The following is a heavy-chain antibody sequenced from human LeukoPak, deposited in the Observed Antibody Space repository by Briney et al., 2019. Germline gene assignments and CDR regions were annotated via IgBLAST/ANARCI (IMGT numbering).Heavy chain of an antibody. CDR3: ARTTEGGYTYGYFYYYYMDV. CDR2: IYYSGNA. J-gene: IGHJ6*03. Sequence: SETLSLTCTVSGGSISSSTYYWGWIRQPPGKGLEWIGNIYYSGNAYHNPSLKSRVTISVDTSKNQFSLKLTSVTAADTAVYYCARTTEGGYTYGYFYYYYMDVWGKGTTVTISS. CDR1: GGSISSSTYY. D-gene: IGHD5-18*01. V-gene: IGHV4-39*07.